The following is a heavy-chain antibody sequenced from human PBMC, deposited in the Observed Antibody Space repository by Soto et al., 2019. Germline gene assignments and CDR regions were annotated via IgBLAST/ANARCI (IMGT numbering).Heavy chain of an antibody. J-gene: IGHJ5*02. CDR1: GGSISSSSYY. CDR3: ARCSGSYFWFDP. CDR2: IYYSGST. D-gene: IGHD1-26*01. Sequence: SETLSLTCTVSGGSISSSSYYWGWIRQPPGKGLEWIGSIYYSGSTYYNPSLKSRVTISVDTSKNQFSLKLGSVTAADTAVYYCARCSGSYFWFDPWGQGTLVTVSS. V-gene: IGHV4-39*07.